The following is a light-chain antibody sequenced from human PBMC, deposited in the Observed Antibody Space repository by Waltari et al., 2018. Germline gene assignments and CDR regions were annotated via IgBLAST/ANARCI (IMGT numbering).Light chain of an antibody. CDR2: SAS. CDR1: QSVRNNY. Sequence: EIVLTQSPGTLSLSPGERATLFCRASQSVRNNYLAWYQQKPGQAPRLLIYSASSRATGIPDRFSGSGSGTDFTFTISSLEPEDFVVYYCQQYGTSPYTFGQGTKLEI. V-gene: IGKV3-20*01. J-gene: IGKJ2*01. CDR3: QQYGTSPYT.